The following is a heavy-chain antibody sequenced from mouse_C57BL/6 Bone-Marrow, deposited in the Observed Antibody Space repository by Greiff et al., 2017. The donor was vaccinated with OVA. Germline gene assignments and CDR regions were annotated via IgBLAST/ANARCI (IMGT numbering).Heavy chain of an antibody. Sequence: EVQGVESGGGLVQPQGSLKLSCAASGFSFNTYAMNWVRQAPGKGLEWVARIRSKSNNYATYYADSVKDRFTISRDDSESMLYLQMNNLKTEDTAMYYCVGYGTDYAMDYWGQGTSVTVSS. J-gene: IGHJ4*01. D-gene: IGHD1-1*01. CDR2: IRSKSNNYAT. CDR1: GFSFNTYA. V-gene: IGHV10-1*01. CDR3: VGYGTDYAMDY.